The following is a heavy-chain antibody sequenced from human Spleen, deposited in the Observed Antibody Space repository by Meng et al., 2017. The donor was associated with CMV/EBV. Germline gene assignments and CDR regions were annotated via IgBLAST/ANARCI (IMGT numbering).Heavy chain of an antibody. V-gene: IGHV3-48*03. D-gene: IGHD4-17*01. J-gene: IGHJ4*02. CDR2: ISSSGSTI. CDR3: STSFGDYVAFEY. Sequence: GESLKISCAASGFTFSSYEMNWVRQAPGKGLEWVSYISSSGSTIYYADSVKGRFTISRDNAKNSLYLQMNSLRAEDTAVYYCSTSFGDYVAFEYWGQGALVTVSS. CDR1: GFTFSSYE.